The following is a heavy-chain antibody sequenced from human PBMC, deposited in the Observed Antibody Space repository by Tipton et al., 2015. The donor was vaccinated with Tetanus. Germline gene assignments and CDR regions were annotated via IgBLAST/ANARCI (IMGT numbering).Heavy chain of an antibody. CDR3: ARESVLLDGGFDF. D-gene: IGHD5-24*01. CDR1: GDSVSGYY. J-gene: IGHJ4*02. V-gene: IGHV4-59*02. CDR2: VYYTGDT. Sequence: TLSLTCTVSGDSVSGYYWSWIRQPPGKGLEWVGYVYYTGDTNYNPSLKSRVRMSVDTSKNQFSLRLTSVTAADTAVYYCARESVLLDGGFDFWGQGTLVSVSS.